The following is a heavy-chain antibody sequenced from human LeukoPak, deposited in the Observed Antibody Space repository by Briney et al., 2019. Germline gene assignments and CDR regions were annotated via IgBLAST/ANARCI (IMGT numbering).Heavy chain of an antibody. Sequence: SGTLSLTCAVSGGSISSSNWWSWVRQPPGKGLEWIGEIYHSGSTYYNPSLKSRVTMSVDTSKNQLSLKLSSVTAADTAVYYCARVAAGIGFFQHWGQGTLVTVSS. J-gene: IGHJ1*01. CDR3: ARVAAGIGFFQH. D-gene: IGHD6-13*01. V-gene: IGHV4-4*02. CDR2: IYHSGST. CDR1: GGSISSSNW.